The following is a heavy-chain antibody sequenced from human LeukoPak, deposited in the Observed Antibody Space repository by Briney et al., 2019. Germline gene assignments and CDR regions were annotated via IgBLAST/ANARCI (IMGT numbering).Heavy chain of an antibody. CDR3: ATDRPPYSSSWPDAFDI. CDR1: GYTLSELS. D-gene: IGHD6-13*01. CDR2: FNREHGEI. J-gene: IGHJ3*02. V-gene: IGHV1-24*01. Sequence: ASVKVSCRGTGYTLSELSLHWVRQAPGKGLEWMGGFNREHGEIIYGQKFQGRVTMTEDTSTDTVYMGMSSLTSEDTAVYYCATDRPPYSSSWPDAFDIWGQGTMVTVSS.